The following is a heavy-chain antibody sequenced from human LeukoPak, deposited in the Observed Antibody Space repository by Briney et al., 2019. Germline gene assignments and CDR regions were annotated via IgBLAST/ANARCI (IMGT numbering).Heavy chain of an antibody. CDR2: ISAYNGNT. CDR3: ARHIVVLVAATNWFDP. Sequence: ASVKVSCTASGYTFTRYGISLVRQAPGQGLEWMGWISAYNGNTNYAQKLQGRVTMTTDTSTSTAYMELRSLRSDDTAVYYCARHIVVLVAATNWFDPWGQGTLVTVSS. D-gene: IGHD2-15*01. CDR1: GYTFTRYG. V-gene: IGHV1-18*01. J-gene: IGHJ5*02.